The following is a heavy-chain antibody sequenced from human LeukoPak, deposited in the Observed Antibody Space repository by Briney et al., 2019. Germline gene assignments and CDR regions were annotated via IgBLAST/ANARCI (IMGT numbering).Heavy chain of an antibody. CDR2: ISGSGGST. J-gene: IGHJ4*02. V-gene: IGHV3-23*01. Sequence: GGSLRLSCAASKFTFSRYAMSWVRQAPGKGLEWVSAISGSGGSTYYADSVKGRFTISRDNSKNTLYLQMNGLRAEDTALYYCAKDTSVQLGYCSDYWGQGTLVIVSS. D-gene: IGHD2-15*01. CDR3: AKDTSVQLGYCSDY. CDR1: KFTFSRYA.